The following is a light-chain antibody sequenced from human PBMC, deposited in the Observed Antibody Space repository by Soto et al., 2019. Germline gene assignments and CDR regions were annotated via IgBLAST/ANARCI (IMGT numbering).Light chain of an antibody. V-gene: IGLV1-40*01. CDR1: SSNIGAGYD. CDR3: SSYTSSNTYV. Sequence: QSVLTQPPSVSGAPGQRVTISCTGSSSNIGAGYDVNWYQQLPGTAPKFLIYGNSNRPSGVPDRFSGSKSGTSASLAITGLQAEDEADYYCSSYTSSNTYVFGTGTKLTVL. J-gene: IGLJ1*01. CDR2: GNS.